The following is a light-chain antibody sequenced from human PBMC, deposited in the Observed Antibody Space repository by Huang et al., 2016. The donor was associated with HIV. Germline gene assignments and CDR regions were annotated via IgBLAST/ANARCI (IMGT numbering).Light chain of an antibody. Sequence: EIVLTPSPGTLSLSPGERAALSCRASQNITNIFLAWYQQKVGQAPRLIIYGASSRAIGIPERFSGSGSGTDFTLTITRLGPQDSAVYYCQQYVSAPLTFGGGTGVEI. CDR3: QQYVSAPLT. CDR2: GAS. CDR1: QNITNIF. V-gene: IGKV3-20*01. J-gene: IGKJ4*01.